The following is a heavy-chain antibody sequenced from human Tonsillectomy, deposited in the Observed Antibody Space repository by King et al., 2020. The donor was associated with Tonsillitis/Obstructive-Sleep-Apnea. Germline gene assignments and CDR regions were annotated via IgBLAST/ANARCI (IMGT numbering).Heavy chain of an antibody. V-gene: IGHV3-23*04. CDR2: IMGSGDTT. J-gene: IGHJ4*02. Sequence: VQLVESGGGLVQPGGSLRLSCAASGFTFSSHSMSWVRQAPGKGLEWVSSIMGSGDTTYYADSVKGRFSISRDNSKNTPYLQLKSLRAEDTAVYYCTKPADDYWGQGTLVTVSS. CDR1: GFTFSSHS. CDR3: TKPADDY.